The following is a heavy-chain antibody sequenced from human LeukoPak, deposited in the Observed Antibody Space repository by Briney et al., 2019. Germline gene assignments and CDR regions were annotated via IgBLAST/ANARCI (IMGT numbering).Heavy chain of an antibody. Sequence: SETLSLTCTVSGGSISSSSYYWGWIPQPPGKGLEWIESIYYSGSTYYNPSLKSRVTISVDTSKNQFSLKLSSVTAADTAVYYCASFKVGGPAFDNWGQGNLVTVSS. V-gene: IGHV4-39*01. J-gene: IGHJ4*02. CDR1: GGSISSSSYY. CDR2: IYYSGST. CDR3: ASFKVGGPAFDN. D-gene: IGHD1-26*01.